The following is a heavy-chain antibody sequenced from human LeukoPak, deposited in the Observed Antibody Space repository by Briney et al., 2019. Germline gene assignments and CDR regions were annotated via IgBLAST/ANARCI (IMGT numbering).Heavy chain of an antibody. CDR3: ARLASGANGVDY. CDR1: GFTFSSYS. CDR2: ISSSSSYI. D-gene: IGHD1-26*01. J-gene: IGHJ4*02. Sequence: GGSLRLSCAASGFTFSSYSMNWVRQAPGKGLEWVSFISSSSSYIYYADSVKGRFTISRDNAKNSLYLQMNSLRAEDTAVYYCARLASGANGVDYWGQGTQVTVSS. V-gene: IGHV3-21*04.